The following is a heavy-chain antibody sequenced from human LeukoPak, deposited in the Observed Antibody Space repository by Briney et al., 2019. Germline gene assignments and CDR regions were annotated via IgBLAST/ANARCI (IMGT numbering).Heavy chain of an antibody. Sequence: SGGSLRLSCAASGFTFSSYAMSWVRQAPGKGLEWVSSISDNAYTTYYADSVRGRFTISRDNSKNTLYLQMIGLRAEDTAVYFCAKYYYDSSGYYDAAPLDSWGQGTLVTVFS. CDR2: ISDNAYTT. J-gene: IGHJ4*02. V-gene: IGHV3-23*01. CDR1: GFTFSSYA. D-gene: IGHD3-22*01. CDR3: AKYYYDSSGYYDAAPLDS.